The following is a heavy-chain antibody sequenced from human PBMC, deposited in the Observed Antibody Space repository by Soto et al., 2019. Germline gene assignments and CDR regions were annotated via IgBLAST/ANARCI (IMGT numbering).Heavy chain of an antibody. V-gene: IGHV3-66*01. D-gene: IGHD3-22*01. J-gene: IGHJ4*02. CDR3: GRDMPLFSLGYQRGNYFDY. CDR1: GLTVSSNS. CDR2: IYSGGRT. Sequence: PGGSLRLSCVVSGLTVSSNSMNWVRQAPGKGLEWVSIIYSGGRTNYADSVKGRFAISRDTSRNTLYLQLSTLRVEDTAVYYCGRDMPLFSLGYQRGNYFDYWGQGALVTVSS.